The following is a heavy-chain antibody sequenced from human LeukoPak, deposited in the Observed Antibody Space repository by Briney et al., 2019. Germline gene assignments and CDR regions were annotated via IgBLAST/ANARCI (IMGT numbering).Heavy chain of an antibody. J-gene: IGHJ4*02. Sequence: GGSLRLSCAASGFTFSSYWMSWVRQAPGKGLEWVANIKQDGSEKYYVVSVKGRFTISRDNAKNSLYLQMNSLRAEDTAVYYCARDEGSGSYYARAHAVADYWGQGTLVTVSS. CDR3: ARDEGSGSYYARAHAVADY. V-gene: IGHV3-7*01. CDR2: IKQDGSEK. CDR1: GFTFSSYW. D-gene: IGHD3-10*01.